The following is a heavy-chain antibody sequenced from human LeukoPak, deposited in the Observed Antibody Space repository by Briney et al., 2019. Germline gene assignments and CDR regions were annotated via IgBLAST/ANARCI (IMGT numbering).Heavy chain of an antibody. CDR1: GFTFSSYS. V-gene: IGHV3-21*01. Sequence: GGSLRLSCAASGFTFSSYSMNWVRQAPGKGLEWVSSISSSSSYIYYADSVKGRFTISRDDAKNSLYLQMNSLRAEDTAVYCCARESPYGSGSIDYWGQGTLVTVSS. J-gene: IGHJ4*02. CDR3: ARESPYGSGSIDY. CDR2: ISSSSSYI. D-gene: IGHD3-10*01.